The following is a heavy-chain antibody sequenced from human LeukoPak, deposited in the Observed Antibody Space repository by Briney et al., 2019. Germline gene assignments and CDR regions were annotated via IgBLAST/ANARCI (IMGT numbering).Heavy chain of an antibody. CDR2: INAGNGNT. CDR3: ARESGDYTNPIFDY. V-gene: IGHV1-3*01. J-gene: IGHJ4*02. CDR1: GYTFTSYA. D-gene: IGHD4-17*01. Sequence: ASVKVSCKASGYTFTSYAMHWVRQAPGQRLEWMGWINAGNGNTKYSQKFQGRVTMTRDTSTSTVYMELSSLRSEDTAVYYCARESGDYTNPIFDYWGQGTLVTVSS.